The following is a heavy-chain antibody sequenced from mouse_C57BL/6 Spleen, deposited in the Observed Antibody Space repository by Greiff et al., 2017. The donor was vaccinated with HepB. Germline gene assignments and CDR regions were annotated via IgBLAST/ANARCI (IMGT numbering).Heavy chain of an antibody. Sequence: VQLQESGPELVKPGASVKISCKASGYAFSSSWMNWVKQRPGKGLEWIGRIYPGDGDTNYNGKFKGKATLTADKSSSTAYMQLSSLTSEDSAVYFCARRGSYGLDWWGQGTTLTVSS. D-gene: IGHD1-2*01. CDR3: ARRGSYGLDW. CDR1: GYAFSSSW. V-gene: IGHV1-82*01. CDR2: IYPGDGDT. J-gene: IGHJ2*01.